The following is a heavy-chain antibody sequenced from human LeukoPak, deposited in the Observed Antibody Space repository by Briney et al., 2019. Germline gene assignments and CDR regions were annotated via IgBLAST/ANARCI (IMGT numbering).Heavy chain of an antibody. Sequence: GESLRLSCAASGFTFSSYAMSWVRQAPGKGLEWVANIKQDGSEKYYVDSVKGRLTISRDNAKNSLYLQMNSLRAEDTAVYYCAREPLVHYYYYMDVWGKGTTVTVSS. CDR3: AREPLVHYYYYMDV. J-gene: IGHJ6*03. CDR1: GFTFSSYA. V-gene: IGHV3-7*01. D-gene: IGHD6-6*01. CDR2: IKQDGSEK.